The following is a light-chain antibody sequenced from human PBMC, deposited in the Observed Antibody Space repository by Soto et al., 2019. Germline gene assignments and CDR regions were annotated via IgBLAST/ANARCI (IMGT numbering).Light chain of an antibody. CDR1: SSDVGGYDY. Sequence: QSVLTQPTSASGSPGQSVTISCTGTSSDVGGYDYVSWYQQHPGKAPKLMIYEVTIRPSGVSDRFSGSKSGNTASLTVSGLQADDEADYYCSSYTGGNPSYVFGTGTKVTVL. CDR3: SSYTGGNPSYV. CDR2: EVT. J-gene: IGLJ1*01. V-gene: IGLV2-8*01.